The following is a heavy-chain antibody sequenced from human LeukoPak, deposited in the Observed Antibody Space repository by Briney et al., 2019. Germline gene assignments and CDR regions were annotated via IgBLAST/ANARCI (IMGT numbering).Heavy chain of an antibody. D-gene: IGHD3-22*01. J-gene: IGHJ5*02. CDR2: IIPIFGTA. CDR1: GGTFSSYA. Sequence: SVKVSCKASGGTFSSYAISWVRQAPGQGLEWMGGIIPIFGTANYAQKFQGRVTITADESTSTAYMELSSLRSEDTAVYYCASFRGFGSGYYYWWFDPWGQGTLVTVSS. V-gene: IGHV1-69*13. CDR3: ASFRGFGSGYYYWWFDP.